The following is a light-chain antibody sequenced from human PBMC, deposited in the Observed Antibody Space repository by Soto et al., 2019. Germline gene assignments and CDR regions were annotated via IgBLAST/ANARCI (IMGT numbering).Light chain of an antibody. CDR2: AAS. V-gene: IGKV1-39*01. J-gene: IGKJ2*01. CDR1: QSISSY. CDR3: QQSYSTPLYT. Sequence: DFQMTQSPSSLSASVGDRVTITCRASQSISSYLNWYQQKPGKAPKLLIYAASSLQSGVPSRFSGSGSGTEFTLTISSLQPEDFATYYCQQSYSTPLYTFGQGTKLEIK.